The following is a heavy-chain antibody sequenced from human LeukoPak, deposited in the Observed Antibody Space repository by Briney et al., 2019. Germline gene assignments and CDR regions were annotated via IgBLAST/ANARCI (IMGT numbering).Heavy chain of an antibody. J-gene: IGHJ4*02. CDR3: ARRRYYYGSGSYYSPFDY. CDR2: INHSGST. V-gene: IGHV4-34*01. Sequence: SETLSLTCGVYGGSFSGYYWSWIRQPPGKGLEWIGEINHSGSTNYNPSLKSRVTISVDTSKNQFSLKLSSVTAADTAVYYCARRRYYYGSGSYYSPFDYWGQGTLVTVSS. D-gene: IGHD3-10*01. CDR1: GGSFSGYY.